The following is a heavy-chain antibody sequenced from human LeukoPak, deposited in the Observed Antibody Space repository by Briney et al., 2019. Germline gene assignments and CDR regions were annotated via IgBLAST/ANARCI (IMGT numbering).Heavy chain of an antibody. V-gene: IGHV4-59*01. CDR2: IYYSGST. J-gene: IGHJ4*02. Sequence: SETLSLTCTVYGGSISSYYWSWIRQPPGKGLEWIGYIYYSGSTNYNPSLKSRVTISVDTSKNQFSLKLSSVTAADTAVYYCARDQGVGATQFDYWGQGTLVTVSS. CDR1: GGSISSYY. CDR3: ARDQGVGATQFDY. D-gene: IGHD1-26*01.